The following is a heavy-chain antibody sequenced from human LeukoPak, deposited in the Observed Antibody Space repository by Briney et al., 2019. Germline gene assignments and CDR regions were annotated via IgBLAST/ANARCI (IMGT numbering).Heavy chain of an antibody. CDR1: GFTFSSYW. D-gene: IGHD6-6*01. J-gene: IGHJ4*02. CDR3: ARDVRPDY. Sequence: GGSLRLSCAASGFTFSSYWMSWVRQAPGEGLEWVANIKQDGTEKYYMDSVKGRFTISRDNAKNSLYLQMNALRAEDTAVYYCARDVRPDYWGQGTLVTVST. CDR2: IKQDGTEK. V-gene: IGHV3-7*04.